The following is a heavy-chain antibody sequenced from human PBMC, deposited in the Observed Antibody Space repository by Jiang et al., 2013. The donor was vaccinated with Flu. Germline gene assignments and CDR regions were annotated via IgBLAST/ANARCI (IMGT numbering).Heavy chain of an antibody. V-gene: IGHV4-59*01. CDR1: GGSISSYY. D-gene: IGHD2-8*02. CDR2: IYYSGST. J-gene: IGHJ4*02. CDR3: AITRGYCTGGVCYAPPYYFDY. Sequence: TVSGGSISSYYWSWIRQPPGKGLEWIGYIYYSGSTNYNPSLKSRVTISVDTSKNQFSLKLSSVTAADTAVYYCAITRGYCTGGVCYAPPYYFDYWGQGTLVTVSS.